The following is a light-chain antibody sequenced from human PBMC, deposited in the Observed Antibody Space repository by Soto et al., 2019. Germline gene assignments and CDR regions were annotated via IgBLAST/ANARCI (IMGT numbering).Light chain of an antibody. CDR2: GAS. Sequence: EIVLTQSPGTLSLSPGERATLSCRASQSVSSSYLAWYQQKPGQAPRLLIYGASSRATGIPDRFSGSGSGTDFTLTISRLESEDFAVYYCQQYGSSPPTFGQGTRLEIK. J-gene: IGKJ5*01. CDR1: QSVSSSY. CDR3: QQYGSSPPT. V-gene: IGKV3-20*01.